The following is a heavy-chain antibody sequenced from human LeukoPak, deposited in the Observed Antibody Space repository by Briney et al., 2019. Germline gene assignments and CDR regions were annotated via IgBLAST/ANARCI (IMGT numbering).Heavy chain of an antibody. D-gene: IGHD3-22*01. V-gene: IGHV3-23*01. Sequence: GGSLRLSCAASGFTFSSYGMSWVRQAPGKGLEWVSAISGSGGSTYYADSVKGRFTISRDNSKNTLYLQMNSLRAEDTAVYYCAKGNYYYDSSGYYLGFDYWGQGTLVTVSS. CDR1: GFTFSSYG. CDR2: ISGSGGST. CDR3: AKGNYYYDSSGYYLGFDY. J-gene: IGHJ4*02.